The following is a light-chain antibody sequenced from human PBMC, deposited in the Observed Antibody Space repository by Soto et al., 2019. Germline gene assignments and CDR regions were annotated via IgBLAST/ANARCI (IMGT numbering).Light chain of an antibody. CDR3: QQRSNWPPTWT. Sequence: EMVLTHSPATLSLSPGERASLSCRASQSVSSSLAWYQQKPGQAPRLLIYDASTRATGIPARFSGSGSGTDFTLTISSLEPEDFAVYYCQQRSNWPPTWTFGQGTKVDIK. CDR2: DAS. V-gene: IGKV3-11*01. CDR1: QSVSSS. J-gene: IGKJ1*01.